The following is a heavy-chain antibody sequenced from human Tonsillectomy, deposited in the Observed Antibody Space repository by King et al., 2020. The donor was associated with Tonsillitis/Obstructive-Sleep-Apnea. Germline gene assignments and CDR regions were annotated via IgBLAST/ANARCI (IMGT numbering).Heavy chain of an antibody. D-gene: IGHD2-2*01. Sequence: QLVQSGGGVVQPGRSLRLSCAASGFTFINYGMHWVRQAPGKGLEWVAVIWYDGSNKYYADSVKGRFTISRDNSKNTLYLQMNSLRAEDTAVYYCARGAPAALDYWGQGTLLTVSS. CDR3: ARGAPAALDY. J-gene: IGHJ4*02. V-gene: IGHV3-33*01. CDR1: GFTFINYG. CDR2: IWYDGSNK.